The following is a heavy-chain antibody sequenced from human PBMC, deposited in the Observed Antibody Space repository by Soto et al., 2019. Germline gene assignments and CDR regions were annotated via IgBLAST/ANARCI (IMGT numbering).Heavy chain of an antibody. CDR3: ARTLYGDNVDY. Sequence: QMQLVQSGAEVKKPGASVKVSCTASGYTFTSYDITWVRQATGQGLEWMGWMNPNSGNTGYARKFQGRVTMTRNTSISTSYMAVSSLRAEDTAVYYCARTLYGDNVDYWGLGSLVTVAA. CDR2: MNPNSGNT. V-gene: IGHV1-8*01. J-gene: IGHJ4*02. D-gene: IGHD4-17*01. CDR1: GYTFTSYD.